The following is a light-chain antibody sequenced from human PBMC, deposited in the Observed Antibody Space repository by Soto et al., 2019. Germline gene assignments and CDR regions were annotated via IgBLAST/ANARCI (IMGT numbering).Light chain of an antibody. CDR2: GAS. Sequence: EIVLTQSPSTLSLSPGERATLSCRASQTFSGYLVWYQQKPGQAPRLLIFGASNRATGVPARFSASGSGTDFTLPISSLEPQDFAVYHCLQRSSWPLTFGGGTRVVIK. J-gene: IGKJ4*01. CDR1: QTFSGY. CDR3: LQRSSWPLT. V-gene: IGKV3-11*01.